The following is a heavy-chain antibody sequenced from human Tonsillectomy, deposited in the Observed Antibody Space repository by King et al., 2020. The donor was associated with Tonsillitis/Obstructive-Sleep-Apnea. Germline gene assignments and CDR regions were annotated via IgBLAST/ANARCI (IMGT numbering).Heavy chain of an antibody. CDR2: ISYDGSNK. Sequence: VQLVESGGGVVQPGRSLRLSCAASGFTFSTYAMHWVRQAPGKGLEWVAVISYDGSNKYYADSVKGRFTISRDNFKNKLYLQMNSLRAEDTAVFFCARELRPHCIHGVCYPFDYWGQGTLVTVSS. V-gene: IGHV3-30*04. J-gene: IGHJ4*02. D-gene: IGHD2-8*01. CDR3: ARELRPHCIHGVCYPFDY. CDR1: GFTFSTYA.